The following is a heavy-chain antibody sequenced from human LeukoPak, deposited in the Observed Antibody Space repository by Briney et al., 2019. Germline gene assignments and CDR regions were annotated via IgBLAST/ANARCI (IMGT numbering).Heavy chain of an antibody. CDR3: AKDDAWLRYAC. Sequence: AGGSLRLSCAASGFTFSSYSMNWVRQAPGKGLEWVSGISPSGDITYYADSVKGRFTVSRDNFKNTLYLQMNSLRTEDTAVYFCAKDDAWLRYACWGPGTLVTVSS. CDR1: GFTFSSYS. CDR2: ISPSGDIT. J-gene: IGHJ4*02. D-gene: IGHD5-12*01. V-gene: IGHV3-23*01.